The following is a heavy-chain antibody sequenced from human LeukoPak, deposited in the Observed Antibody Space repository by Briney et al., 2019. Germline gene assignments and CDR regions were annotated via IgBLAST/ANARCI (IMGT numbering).Heavy chain of an antibody. Sequence: GGSLRLCCAASGFTFSDYHTTWIRQAPGQGLEWFSYISGSSMYTRYADSVKGRFTISRDNAKNSLYLQMNSLRAEDTALYYCVRDISGYYFDYWGQGTLVTVSS. CDR3: VRDISGYYFDY. D-gene: IGHD3-22*01. J-gene: IGHJ4*02. V-gene: IGHV3-11*05. CDR1: GFTFSDYH. CDR2: ISGSSMYT.